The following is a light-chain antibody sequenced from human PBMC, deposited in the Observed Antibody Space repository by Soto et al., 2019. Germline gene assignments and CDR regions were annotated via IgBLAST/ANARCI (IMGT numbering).Light chain of an antibody. Sequence: VLTQPHSASGTPGQRVTISCSGSGSNIASNSVYWYQQLPGTAPKLLIYSNNQRPSGVPDRFSGSKSGTSASLAISGLRSEDEAEYYCAAWDDSLSGVVFGGGTKVTVL. CDR3: AAWDDSLSGVV. J-gene: IGLJ3*02. CDR1: GSNIASNS. CDR2: SNN. V-gene: IGLV1-47*02.